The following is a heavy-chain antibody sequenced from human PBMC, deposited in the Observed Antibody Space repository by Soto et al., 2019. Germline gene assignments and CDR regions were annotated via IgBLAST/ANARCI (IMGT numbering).Heavy chain of an antibody. CDR3: AKLGSISWSPHYYFAF. V-gene: IGHV3-23*01. CDR2: ITGSGDDT. J-gene: IGHJ4*02. Sequence: GGSLRLSCAASGFTFHNYAMGWVRQAPGKGLEWVSAITGSGDDTYYLDSVKGRFTISRDNSKNSLYLQMNSLRAEDTAIYYYAKLGSISWSPHYYFAFWGQGTPVTVSS. D-gene: IGHD3-10*01. CDR1: GFTFHNYA.